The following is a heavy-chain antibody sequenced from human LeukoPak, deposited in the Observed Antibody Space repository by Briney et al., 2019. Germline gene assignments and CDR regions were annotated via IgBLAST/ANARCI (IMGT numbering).Heavy chain of an antibody. V-gene: IGHV1-69*13. J-gene: IGHJ3*02. CDR3: ARDPVAGTNDAFDI. CDR2: IIPTFGTA. CDR1: GGTFSSYA. Sequence: ASVKVSCKASGGTFSSYAISWVRQAPGQGLEWMGGIIPTFGTANYAQKFQGRVTITADESTSTAYMELSSLRSEDTAVYYCARDPVAGTNDAFDIWGQGTMVTVSS. D-gene: IGHD6-19*01.